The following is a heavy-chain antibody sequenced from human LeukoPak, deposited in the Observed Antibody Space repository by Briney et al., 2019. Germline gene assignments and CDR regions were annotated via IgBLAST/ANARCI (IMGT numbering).Heavy chain of an antibody. J-gene: IGHJ6*03. V-gene: IGHV4-61*02. Sequence: SETLSLTCTVSGGSISNGSYYWSWIRQPAGKGLEWIGRIYTSGSTNYNPSLKSRVTISVDTSKSQFSLILSSVTAADTAVYYCARASPYYYYYYMDVWGKGTTVTISS. CDR3: ARASPYYYYYYMDV. CDR1: GGSISNGSYY. CDR2: IYTSGST.